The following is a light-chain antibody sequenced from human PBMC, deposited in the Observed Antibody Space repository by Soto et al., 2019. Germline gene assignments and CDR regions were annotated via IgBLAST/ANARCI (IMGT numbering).Light chain of an antibody. V-gene: IGLV2-14*01. Sequence: QSALTQPASVSGSPGQSITISCTGTSSDVGGYNYVSWYQQYPGKAPKLMIYEVSNRPSGVSNRFSGSKSGNTASLTISGLQAEDEADYYCSSYTSSSTLVFGEGTQLTVL. CDR1: SSDVGGYNY. CDR3: SSYTSSSTLV. CDR2: EVS. J-gene: IGLJ3*02.